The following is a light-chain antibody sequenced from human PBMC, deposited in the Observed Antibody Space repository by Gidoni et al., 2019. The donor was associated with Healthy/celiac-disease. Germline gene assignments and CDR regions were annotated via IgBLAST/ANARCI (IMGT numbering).Light chain of an antibody. Sequence: EIVLTHSPATLSLSPGERATLSCRASQSVSSSYLAWYQQKPGQAPRLLIYGASSRATGIPDRFSGSGSGTDFTLTISRLEPEDFAVYYCQQYGSSPKLTFXGXTKVEIK. CDR1: QSVSSSY. J-gene: IGKJ4*01. CDR2: GAS. V-gene: IGKV3-20*01. CDR3: QQYGSSPKLT.